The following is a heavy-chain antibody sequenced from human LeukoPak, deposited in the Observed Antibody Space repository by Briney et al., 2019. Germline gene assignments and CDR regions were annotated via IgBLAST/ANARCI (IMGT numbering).Heavy chain of an antibody. D-gene: IGHD3-22*01. CDR3: TTFPYYNDSFDY. J-gene: IGHJ4*02. CDR1: GGSFRRYY. V-gene: IGHV4-34*01. CDR2: INHSGST. Sequence: KPSETLSLNRAVYGGSFRRYYWGWIRQPPRKGLEGSGEINHSGSTNYNPSLNSRVTISVDTSKNQFSLKLSTETAAATAVYYRTTFPYYNDSFDYWGQGTLVTVSS.